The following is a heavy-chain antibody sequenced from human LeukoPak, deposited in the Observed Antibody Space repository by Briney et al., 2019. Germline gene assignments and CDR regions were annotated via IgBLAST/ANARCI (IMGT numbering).Heavy chain of an antibody. Sequence: ASVTVSHKPSGYTLTVFYLHWGPQAPGQGLGWMGWINPTTGAPHSPQKFQGRITLTSERSISTAYTALRRLRPDDTAVYYCQRDRVGSGWPRTYYFEFWGQGTLVTVSS. CDR2: INPTTGAP. CDR1: GYTLTVFY. V-gene: IGHV1-2*02. CDR3: QRDRVGSGWPRTYYFEF. J-gene: IGHJ4*02. D-gene: IGHD6-19*01.